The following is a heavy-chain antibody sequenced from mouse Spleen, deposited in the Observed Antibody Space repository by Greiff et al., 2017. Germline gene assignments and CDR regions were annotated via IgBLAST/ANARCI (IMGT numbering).Heavy chain of an antibody. D-gene: IGHD1-1*01. V-gene: IGHV1-69*01. CDR2: IDPSDSFT. CDR3: ARERDYGSSLFDY. J-gene: IGHJ2*01. Sequence: QLQQPGAELVMPGASVKLSCKASGYTFTSYWMHWVKQRPGQGLEWIGEIDPSDSFTNYNQKFKGKATLTVDKSSSTAYMQLSSLTSEDSAVYYCARERDYGSSLFDYWGQGTTLTVSS. CDR1: GYTFTSYW.